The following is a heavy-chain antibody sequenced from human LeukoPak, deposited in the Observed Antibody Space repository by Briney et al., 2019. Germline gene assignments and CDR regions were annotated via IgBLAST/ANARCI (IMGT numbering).Heavy chain of an antibody. V-gene: IGHV3-23*01. J-gene: IGHJ3*02. Sequence: GGALRLSWAASGFHFNNYNMNWFPQPPGKGLDWVSAIIGSGGSTYYPDSVKGRFTISRDNSKNTLYLQMNSVRAEDTAVYYCAKDHGEDSSGWYLPDAFDIWGQGTMVTVSS. CDR2: IIGSGGST. CDR3: AKDHGEDSSGWYLPDAFDI. CDR1: GFHFNNYN. D-gene: IGHD6-19*01.